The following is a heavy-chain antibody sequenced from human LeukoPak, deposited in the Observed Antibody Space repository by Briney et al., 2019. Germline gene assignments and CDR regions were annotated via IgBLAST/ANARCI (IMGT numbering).Heavy chain of an antibody. J-gene: IGHJ4*02. V-gene: IGHV4-59*08. D-gene: IGHD3-16*01. CDR2: IYYSGST. CDR3: ARQWGYFDY. Sequence: TSETLSLTCTVSGGSISSYYWSWLRQPPGKGLEWIGYIYYSGSTNYNPSLKSRVTISVDTSKNQFSLKLSSVTAADTAVYYCARQWGYFDYWGQGTLVTVSS. CDR1: GGSISSYY.